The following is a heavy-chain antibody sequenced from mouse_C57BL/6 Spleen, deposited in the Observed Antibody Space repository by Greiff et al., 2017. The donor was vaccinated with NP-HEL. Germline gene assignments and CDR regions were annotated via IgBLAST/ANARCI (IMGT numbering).Heavy chain of an antibody. J-gene: IGHJ3*01. D-gene: IGHD2-4*01. Sequence: EVNVVESGGDLVKPGGSLKLSCAASGFTFSSYGMSWVRQTPDKRLEWVATISSGGSYTYYPDSVKGRFTISRDNAKNTLYLQMSSLKSEDTAMYYCARHDYGGFAYWGQGTLVTVSA. CDR3: ARHDYGGFAY. CDR1: GFTFSSYG. V-gene: IGHV5-6*01. CDR2: ISSGGSYT.